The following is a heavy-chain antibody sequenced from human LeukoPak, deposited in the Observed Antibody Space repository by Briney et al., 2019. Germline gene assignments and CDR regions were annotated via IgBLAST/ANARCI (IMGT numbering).Heavy chain of an antibody. CDR3: ARGGRNIVLMVYARNWFDP. J-gene: IGHJ5*02. D-gene: IGHD2-8*01. CDR2: FDPEDGET. V-gene: IGHV1-24*01. CDR1: GYTLTELS. Sequence: ASVKVSCKVSGYTLTELSMHWVRQAPGKGLEWMGRFDPEDGETIYAQKFQGRVTMTRDMSTSTVYMELSSLRSEDTAVYYCARGGRNIVLMVYARNWFDPWGQGTLVTVSS.